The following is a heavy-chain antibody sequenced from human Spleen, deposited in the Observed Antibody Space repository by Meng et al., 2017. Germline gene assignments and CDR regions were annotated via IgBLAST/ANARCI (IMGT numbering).Heavy chain of an antibody. Sequence: GESLKISCAASGFTFSDYYMSWIRQAPGKGLEWVANIKQDGSEKYYVDSVKGRFTISRDNAKNSLYLQMNSLRAEDTAVYYCARDPYYDSSGYYYMEYFQHWGQGTLVTVSS. J-gene: IGHJ1*01. D-gene: IGHD3-22*01. CDR1: GFTFSDYY. CDR3: ARDPYYDSSGYYYMEYFQH. CDR2: IKQDGSEK. V-gene: IGHV3-7*01.